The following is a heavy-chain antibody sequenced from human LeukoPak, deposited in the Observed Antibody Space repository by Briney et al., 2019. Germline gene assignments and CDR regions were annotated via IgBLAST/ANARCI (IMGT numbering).Heavy chain of an antibody. CDR3: ARGDDSSGYYPGYFDY. Sequence: ASVKGSCKASGYTFTSDGISGGRQAPGQGLEWRGWSSAYNGNTNYAQKLQGRGTMTTDTSTRTAYMELRSLRSDDTAVYYCARGDDSSGYYPGYFDYWGQGTLVTVSS. V-gene: IGHV1-18*01. D-gene: IGHD3-22*01. J-gene: IGHJ4*02. CDR2: SSAYNGNT. CDR1: GYTFTSDG.